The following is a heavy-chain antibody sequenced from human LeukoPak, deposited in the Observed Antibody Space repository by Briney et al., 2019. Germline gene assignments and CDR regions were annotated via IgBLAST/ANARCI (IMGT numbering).Heavy chain of an antibody. Sequence: GGSLRLSCAASGFTFSSYWMHWVRQAPGKGLVWVSCTKSDGSSTSYADSVKGRFTISRDNAKNTLYLQMNSLRAEDTAVYYCASRVGWGQGTLVTVSS. CDR1: GFTFSSYW. CDR2: TKSDGSST. D-gene: IGHD1-26*01. J-gene: IGHJ4*02. CDR3: ASRVG. V-gene: IGHV3-74*01.